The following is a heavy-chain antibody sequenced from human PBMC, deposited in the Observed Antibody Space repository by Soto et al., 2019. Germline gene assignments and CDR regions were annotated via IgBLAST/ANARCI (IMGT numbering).Heavy chain of an antibody. CDR2: IFSNDEK. D-gene: IGHD6-19*01. Sequence: QVTLKESGPVLVNPTETLTLTCTVSGFSLSNARMGVSWIRQPPGKALEWLAHIFSNDEKSYSTSLKSRLTISKDTSKSQVVLTMTNMDPVDTATYYCARMYYSSGWYKGAFDIWGQGTMVTVSS. J-gene: IGHJ3*02. CDR3: ARMYYSSGWYKGAFDI. V-gene: IGHV2-26*01. CDR1: GFSLSNARMG.